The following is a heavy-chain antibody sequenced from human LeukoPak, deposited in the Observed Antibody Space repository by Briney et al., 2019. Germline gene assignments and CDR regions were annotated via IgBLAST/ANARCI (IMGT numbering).Heavy chain of an antibody. V-gene: IGHV4-34*01. CDR1: DESFSGYY. CDR3: ARGNCPYGEHEAFDI. D-gene: IGHD3-10*01. CDR2: IDHSGST. Sequence: PSETLSLTCAVYDESFSGYYCSWIRQPPRKGLEWIGEIDHSGSTNYNPSLQSRVTISVDTSKNQFSLKVSSVSAADTAVYYCARGNCPYGEHEAFDIWGHGTTVTVSP. J-gene: IGHJ3*02.